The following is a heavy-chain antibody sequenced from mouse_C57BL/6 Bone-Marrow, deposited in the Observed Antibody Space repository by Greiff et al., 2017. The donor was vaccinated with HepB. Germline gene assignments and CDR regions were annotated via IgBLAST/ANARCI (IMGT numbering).Heavy chain of an antibody. J-gene: IGHJ4*01. D-gene: IGHD1-1*01. CDR2: IYPRSGNT. V-gene: IGHV1-81*01. CDR1: GYTFTSSG. Sequence: VKLMESGAELARPGASVKLSCKASGYTFTSSGISWVKQRTGQGLEWIGEIYPRSGNTYYNEKFKGKATLAADKSSSTAYMELRSLTSEDSAVYFCATVVRHYYAMDYWGQGTSVTVSS. CDR3: ATVVRHYYAMDY.